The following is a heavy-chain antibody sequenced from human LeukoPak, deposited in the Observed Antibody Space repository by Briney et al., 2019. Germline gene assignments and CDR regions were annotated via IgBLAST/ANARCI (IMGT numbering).Heavy chain of an antibody. Sequence: SETLSLTCTVSGGSINSYYWTWIRQSPGKGLEWIGYIYHNGKSNYNPSLKSRVTISIDTSKNQFSLNLNSVTAADTAVYYCARSRLGGYDSGGYLYYFDYWGQGTLVTVSS. CDR2: IYHNGKS. V-gene: IGHV4-59*01. CDR1: GGSINSYY. J-gene: IGHJ4*02. CDR3: ARSRLGGYDSGGYLYYFDY. D-gene: IGHD3-22*01.